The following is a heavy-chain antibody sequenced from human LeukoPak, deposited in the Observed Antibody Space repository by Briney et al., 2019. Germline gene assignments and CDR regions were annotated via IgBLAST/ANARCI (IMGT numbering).Heavy chain of an antibody. Sequence: ASVKVSCKVSGYTLTELSMHWVRQAPGKGLEWMGRFDPEDGETIYAQKFQGRVTMTADTSADTAYMELSSLRSEDTAVYYCARAAAGIFDYWGQGTLVTVSS. V-gene: IGHV1-24*01. CDR3: ARAAAGIFDY. D-gene: IGHD6-13*01. CDR2: FDPEDGET. CDR1: GYTLTELS. J-gene: IGHJ4*02.